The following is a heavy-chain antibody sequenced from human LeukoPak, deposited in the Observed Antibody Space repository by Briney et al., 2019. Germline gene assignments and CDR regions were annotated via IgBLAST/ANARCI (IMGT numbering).Heavy chain of an antibody. CDR1: GYTFTGYY. V-gene: IGHV1-2*02. Sequence: VASVKDSCKASGYTFTGYYMHWVRQAPGQGLEWMGWINPNSGGTNYAQKFQGRVTMNRDTSISTAYMELSRLRSDDTAVYYCARDRTRYCSGGSCYPFRWFDPWGQGTLVTVSS. D-gene: IGHD2-15*01. J-gene: IGHJ5*02. CDR2: INPNSGGT. CDR3: ARDRTRYCSGGSCYPFRWFDP.